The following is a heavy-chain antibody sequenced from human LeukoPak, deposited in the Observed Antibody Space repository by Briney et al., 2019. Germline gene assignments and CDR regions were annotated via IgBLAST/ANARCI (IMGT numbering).Heavy chain of an antibody. CDR2: IYTSGST. V-gene: IGHV4-4*09. D-gene: IGHD3-22*01. J-gene: IGHJ4*02. Sequence: SETLSLTCTVSGGSISSYYWSWIRQPPGKGLEWIGYIYTSGSTNYNPSLKSRVTISVDTSKNQFSLKLSSVTAADTAVYYCARRHDSSGSLDYWSQGTLVTVSS. CDR1: GGSISSYY. CDR3: ARRHDSSGSLDY.